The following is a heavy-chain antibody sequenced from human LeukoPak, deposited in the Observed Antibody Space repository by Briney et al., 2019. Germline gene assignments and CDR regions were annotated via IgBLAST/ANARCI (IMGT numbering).Heavy chain of an antibody. CDR1: GYTFTSYD. D-gene: IGHD3-3*01. CDR2: MNPNSGNT. J-gene: IGHJ6*02. Sequence: ASVKVSCKASGYTFTSYDINWVRQATGQGLEWMRWMNPNSGNTGYAQKFQGRVTMTRNTSISTAYMELSSLRSEDTAVYYCARGRSYDFWSGPIPPYGMDVWGQGTTVTVSS. V-gene: IGHV1-8*01. CDR3: ARGRSYDFWSGPIPPYGMDV.